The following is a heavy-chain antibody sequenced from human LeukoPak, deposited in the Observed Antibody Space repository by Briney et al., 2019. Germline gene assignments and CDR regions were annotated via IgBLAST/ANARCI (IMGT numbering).Heavy chain of an antibody. CDR2: INHSGST. Sequence: SETLSLTCAVYGGSFSGYYWSWIRQPPGKGLEWIGEINHSGSTNYNPSLKSRVTISVDTSKNQFSLKLSSVTAADTAVYYCASGGYSSSWPFDYWGQGTLVTVSS. D-gene: IGHD6-13*01. V-gene: IGHV4-34*01. J-gene: IGHJ4*02. CDR1: GGSFSGYY. CDR3: ASGGYSSSWPFDY.